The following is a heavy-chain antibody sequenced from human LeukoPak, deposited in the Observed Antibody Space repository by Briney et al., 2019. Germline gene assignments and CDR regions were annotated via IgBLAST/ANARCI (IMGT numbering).Heavy chain of an antibody. J-gene: IGHJ5*02. V-gene: IGHV4-59*02. CDR2: ILYSGTT. D-gene: IGHD2/OR15-2a*01. CDR3: ARRVIARGLGQENWFDP. Sequence: SETLSLTCTVSGASVTSYYWNWIRQPPGKGLEWIGYILYSGTTNYNPSLNSRVTMSLDTSKNQFSLELSSVTAADTAVYYCARRVIARGLGQENWFDPWGQGILVTVSS. CDR1: GASVTSYY.